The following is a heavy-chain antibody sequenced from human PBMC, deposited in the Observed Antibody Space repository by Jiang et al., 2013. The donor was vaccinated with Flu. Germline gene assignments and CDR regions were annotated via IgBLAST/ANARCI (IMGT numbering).Heavy chain of an antibody. D-gene: IGHD6-6*01. CDR1: GGSISSSSYY. J-gene: IGHJ4*02. V-gene: IGHV4-39*07. CDR3: HLFGGAARRSSFGPPDY. Sequence: TCTVSGGSISSSSYYWGWIRQPPGKGLEWIGSIYYSGSTCYNPSLKSRVTISVDTSKNQFSLKLSSVTAADTAVYYCHLFGGAARRSSFGPPDYWGQGTLVTVSS. CDR2: IYYSGST.